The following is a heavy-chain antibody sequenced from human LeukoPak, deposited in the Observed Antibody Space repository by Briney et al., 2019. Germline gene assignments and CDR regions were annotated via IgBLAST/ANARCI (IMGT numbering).Heavy chain of an antibody. J-gene: IGHJ6*02. D-gene: IGHD2-2*01. CDR2: ISWNSGSI. V-gene: IGHV3-9*01. CDR1: GFTFDDYA. Sequence: PGGSLRLSCAASGFTFDDYAMHWVRQAPGKGLEWVSGISWNSGSIGYADSVKGRFTISRDNAKNSLYLQMNSLRAEDTALYYCARAVPAANGMDVWGQGTTVTVSS. CDR3: ARAVPAANGMDV.